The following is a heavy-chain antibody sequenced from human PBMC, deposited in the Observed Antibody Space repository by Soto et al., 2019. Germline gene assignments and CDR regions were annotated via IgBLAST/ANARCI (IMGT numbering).Heavy chain of an antibody. V-gene: IGHV4-28*01. CDR1: GYSISSSNW. CDR3: ARVARVVPDAFDI. Sequence: QVQLQESGPGLVKPSDTLSLTCAVSGYSISSSNWWGWIRQPPGKGLEWIGYIYYSGSTYYNPSLTSRVTMSVDTSKNQFSLKLRSVTAVDTAVYYCARVARVVPDAFDIWGQGTMVTVSS. D-gene: IGHD3-3*01. J-gene: IGHJ3*02. CDR2: IYYSGST.